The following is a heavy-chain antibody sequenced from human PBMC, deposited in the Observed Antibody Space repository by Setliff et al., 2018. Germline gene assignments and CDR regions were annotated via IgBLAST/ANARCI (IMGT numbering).Heavy chain of an antibody. CDR2: VSHDENTK. V-gene: IGHV3-30*04. CDR1: GFTFSSYS. CDR3: ARVGQATVVTAIHGALDY. Sequence: GGSVRLSCAASGFTFSSYSIHWVRQAPGKGLEWVAVVSHDENTKYYADSVKDRFIISRDNSKNTVYLQMNSLRAADTAVYHCARVGQATVVTAIHGALDYWGQGTLVTVSS. J-gene: IGHJ4*02. D-gene: IGHD2-21*02.